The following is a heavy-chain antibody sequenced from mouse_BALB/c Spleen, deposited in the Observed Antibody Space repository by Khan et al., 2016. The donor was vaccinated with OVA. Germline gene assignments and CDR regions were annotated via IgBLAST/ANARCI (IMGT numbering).Heavy chain of an antibody. Sequence: VQLKESGPSLVKPSQSLSLTCTVTGYSITSDYAWDWIRQFPGNKLEWMGYISYGGSPSYNPSLKSRISITRETSKNQFSMQLNAVTTENTATYYCARKNYYGNAMDYWGQGTSVTVSS. CDR3: ARKNYYGNAMDY. D-gene: IGHD1-2*01. CDR1: GYSITSDYA. J-gene: IGHJ4*01. V-gene: IGHV3-2*02. CDR2: ISYGGSP.